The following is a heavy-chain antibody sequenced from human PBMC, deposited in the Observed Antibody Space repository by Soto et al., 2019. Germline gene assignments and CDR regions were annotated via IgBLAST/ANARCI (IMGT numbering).Heavy chain of an antibody. Sequence: GASVKVSCKASGGTFSSYAISWVRQAPGQGLEWKGGIIPIFGTANYAQKFQGRVTITADESTSTAYMELSSLRSEDTAVYYCASSLYYYDSSGYYSDFRFNYWGQGTLVTVSS. J-gene: IGHJ4*02. V-gene: IGHV1-69*13. CDR1: GGTFSSYA. D-gene: IGHD3-22*01. CDR3: ASSLYYYDSSGYYSDFRFNY. CDR2: IIPIFGTA.